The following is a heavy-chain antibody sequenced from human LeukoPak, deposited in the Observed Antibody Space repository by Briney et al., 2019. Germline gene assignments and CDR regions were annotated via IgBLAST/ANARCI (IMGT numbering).Heavy chain of an antibody. CDR2: INHSGST. V-gene: IGHV4-34*01. J-gene: IGHJ6*02. D-gene: IGHD3-3*01. CDR3: ARLLRFFGTGYYYGMDV. CDR1: GGSFSGYY. Sequence: NPSETLSLTCAVYGGSFSGYYWSWIRQPPGKGLEWIGEINHSGSTNYNPSLKSRVTISVDTSKNQFSLKLNSVTAADTAVYYCARLLRFFGTGYYYGMDVWGQGTTVTVSS.